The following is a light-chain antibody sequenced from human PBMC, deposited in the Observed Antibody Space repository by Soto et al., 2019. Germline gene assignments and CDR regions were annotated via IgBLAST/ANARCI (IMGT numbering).Light chain of an antibody. CDR1: QSVSSY. CDR2: DAS. V-gene: IGKV3-11*01. J-gene: IGKJ2*01. CDR3: QQRSNWPPYT. Sequence: EIVLTQSPATLSLSPGERATLSCRASQSVSSYLAWYQQKPGQAPRLLIYDASNRATGIPARFSGSGSGTDFTLTISILEPEDCAVYYCQQRSNWPPYTFGQGTKLEIK.